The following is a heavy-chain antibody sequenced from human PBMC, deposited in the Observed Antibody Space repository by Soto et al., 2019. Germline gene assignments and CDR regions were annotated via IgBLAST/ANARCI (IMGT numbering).Heavy chain of an antibody. J-gene: IGHJ4*02. CDR2: IYYSGST. V-gene: IGHV4-30-4*01. D-gene: IGHD3-10*01. CDR3: ARGGFGELLFGAFDY. CDR1: GGSISSGDYY. Sequence: SETLSLTCTVSGGSISSGDYYWSWIRQPPGKGLEWIGYIYYSGSTYYNPSLKSRVTISVDTSKNQFSLKLSSVTAADTAVYYCARGGFGELLFGAFDYWGQGTLVTVSS.